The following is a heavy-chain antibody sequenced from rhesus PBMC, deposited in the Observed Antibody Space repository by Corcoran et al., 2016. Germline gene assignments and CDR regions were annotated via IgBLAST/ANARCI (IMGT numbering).Heavy chain of an antibody. Sequence: QVQLQESGPGVVKPSETLSLTCAVSGGTISSGYYYWSWIRQPPGKGLEWIGGIYSNSESTNYNPSLKSRVTISKDTSKNQFSLKLSSVTATDTAVYYCASNLYYGLDSWGQGVVVTVSS. CDR1: GGTISSGYYY. V-gene: IGHV4S12*01. CDR3: ASNLYYGLDS. J-gene: IGHJ6*01. CDR2: IYSNSEST.